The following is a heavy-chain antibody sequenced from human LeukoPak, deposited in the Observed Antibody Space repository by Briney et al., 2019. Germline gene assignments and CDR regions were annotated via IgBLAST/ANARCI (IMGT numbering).Heavy chain of an antibody. Sequence: SETLSLTCTVPGGSISSSSYYWGWIRQPPGKGLEWIGSIYYSGSTYYNPSLKSRVTISVDTSKNQFSLKLSSVTAADTAVYYCASVGDCSGGSCVIDYWGQGTLVTVSS. J-gene: IGHJ4*02. CDR3: ASVGDCSGGSCVIDY. D-gene: IGHD2-15*01. CDR1: GGSISSSSYY. CDR2: IYYSGST. V-gene: IGHV4-39*01.